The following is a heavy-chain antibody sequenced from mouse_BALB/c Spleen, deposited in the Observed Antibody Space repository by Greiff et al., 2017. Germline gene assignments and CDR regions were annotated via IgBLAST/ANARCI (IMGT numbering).Heavy chain of an antibody. CDR1: GFTFSSYA. V-gene: IGHV5-6-5*01. CDR2: ISSGGST. CDR3: ASPTGRFDY. J-gene: IGHJ2*01. Sequence: EVQGVESGGGLVKPGGSLKLSCAASGFTFSSYAMSWVRQTPEKRLEWVASISSGGSTYYPDSVKGRFTISRDNARNILYLQMSSLRSEDTAMYYCASPTGRFDYWGQGTTLTVSS.